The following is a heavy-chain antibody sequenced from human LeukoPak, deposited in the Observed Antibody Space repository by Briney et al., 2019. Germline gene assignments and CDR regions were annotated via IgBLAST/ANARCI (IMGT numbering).Heavy chain of an antibody. Sequence: PEGSLRLSCAASGFTFSSYSMNWVRQAPGKGLEWVSSISSSSSYIYYADSVKGRFTISRDNAKNSLYLQMNSLRAEDTAVYYCARDRYSGSYLGGFDYWGQGTLVTVSS. CDR3: ARDRYSGSYLGGFDY. D-gene: IGHD1-26*01. J-gene: IGHJ4*02. CDR2: ISSSSSYI. CDR1: GFTFSSYS. V-gene: IGHV3-21*01.